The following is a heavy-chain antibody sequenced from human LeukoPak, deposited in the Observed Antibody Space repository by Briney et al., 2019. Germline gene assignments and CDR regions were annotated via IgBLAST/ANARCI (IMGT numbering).Heavy chain of an antibody. CDR3: AREYSAFDY. CDR1: GGSFSGNY. CDR2: INHSGST. D-gene: IGHD5-12*01. Sequence: SETLSLTCAVYGGSFSGNYWSWIRQPPGKGLEWIGEINHSGSTNYNPSLKSRVTISVDTSKNQFSLKLSSVTAADTAVYYCAREYSAFDYWGQGTLVTVSS. V-gene: IGHV4-34*01. J-gene: IGHJ4*02.